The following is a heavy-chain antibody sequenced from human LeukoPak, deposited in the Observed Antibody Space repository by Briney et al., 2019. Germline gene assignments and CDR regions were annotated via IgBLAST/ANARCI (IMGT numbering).Heavy chain of an antibody. CDR2: INGDASST. J-gene: IGHJ5*02. Sequence: PGESLRLSCAGSGFTFNTYWMHWVRQAPGKGLVWVSRINGDASSTNYADSVKGRFTISRDNAKNTLYLQMDNLRAEDTAVYYCARPRQQPVPPNWFDPWGQGTLVTVSS. CDR1: GFTFNTYW. V-gene: IGHV3-74*01. D-gene: IGHD6-13*01. CDR3: ARPRQQPVPPNWFDP.